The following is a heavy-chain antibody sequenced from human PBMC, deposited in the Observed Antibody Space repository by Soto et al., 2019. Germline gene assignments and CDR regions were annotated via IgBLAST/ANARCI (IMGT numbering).Heavy chain of an antibody. CDR3: ARDKITGLFDY. D-gene: IGHD2-8*02. J-gene: IGHJ4*02. CDR1: GGSFRDYY. V-gene: IGHV4-34*01. Sequence: SETLSLTCAVYGGSFRDYYRSWVRQPPGTGLEWIGEINHSGSTNYNPSLKSRVTISVDTSKNQFSLKLTSVTAADTAVYYCARDKITGLFDYWGQGTLVTVSS. CDR2: INHSGST.